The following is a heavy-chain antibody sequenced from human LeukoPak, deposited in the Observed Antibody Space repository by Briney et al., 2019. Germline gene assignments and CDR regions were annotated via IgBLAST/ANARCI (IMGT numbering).Heavy chain of an antibody. V-gene: IGHV4-59*01. Sequence: SETLSLTCTVSGGSISSYYWSWIRQPPGKGLEWIGYIYYSGSTNYNPSLKSRVTISVDTSKNQFSLKLSSVTAADTAVYYCARARGYSYGYRFDYWGQGTLVTVSS. J-gene: IGHJ4*02. CDR2: IYYSGST. D-gene: IGHD5-18*01. CDR3: ARARGYSYGYRFDY. CDR1: GGSISSYY.